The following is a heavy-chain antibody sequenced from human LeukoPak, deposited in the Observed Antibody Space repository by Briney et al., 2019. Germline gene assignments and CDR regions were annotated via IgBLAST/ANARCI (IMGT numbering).Heavy chain of an antibody. V-gene: IGHV3-23*01. CDR1: GFTFKSYA. D-gene: IGHD1-7*01. J-gene: IGHJ4*02. CDR3: ARPGNYLNDY. Sequence: GGSLRLSCAASGFTFKSYAMSWVRQAPGKGLEWVSIISGSDGTTSYADSVKGRFTISRDNAKNSLYLQMNSLRAEDTAVYYCARPGNYLNDYWGQGTLVTVSS. CDR2: ISGSDGTT.